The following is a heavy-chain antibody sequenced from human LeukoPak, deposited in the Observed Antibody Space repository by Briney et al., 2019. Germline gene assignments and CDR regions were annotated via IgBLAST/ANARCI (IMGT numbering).Heavy chain of an antibody. CDR2: ISAYNGNT. J-gene: IGHJ4*02. D-gene: IGHD2-2*01. Sequence: ASVKVSCKASGYTFTSYGISWVRQAPGQGLEWMGWISAYNGNTNYAQKLQGRVTMTTDTSTSTAYMELRSLRSDDTAVYYCARDRALLGYCSSTSCPYDYWGQGTLVTVSS. V-gene: IGHV1-18*01. CDR3: ARDRALLGYCSSTSCPYDY. CDR1: GYTFTSYG.